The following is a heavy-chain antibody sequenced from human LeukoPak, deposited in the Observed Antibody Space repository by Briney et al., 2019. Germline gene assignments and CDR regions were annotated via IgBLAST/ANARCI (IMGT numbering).Heavy chain of an antibody. D-gene: IGHD2-2*01. Sequence: SETLSLTCTVSGGSISSGGYYWSWIRQPPGKGLEWIGYIYHSGSTYYNPSLKSRVTISVDRSKNQFSLKLSSVTAADTAVYYCARGEPAVDYWGQGALVTVSS. CDR2: IYHSGST. J-gene: IGHJ4*02. CDR1: GGSISSGGYY. V-gene: IGHV4-30-2*01. CDR3: ARGEPAVDY.